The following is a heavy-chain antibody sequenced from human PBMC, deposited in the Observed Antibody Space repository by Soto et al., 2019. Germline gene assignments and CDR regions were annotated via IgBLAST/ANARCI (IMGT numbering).Heavy chain of an antibody. V-gene: IGHV4-4*07. D-gene: IGHD5-12*01. CDR1: GGSINTFY. Sequence: SETLSLTCTVSGGSINTFYWSWVRQLAVKGLEWIGRIFSSGSTSFNPSLESRVAMSVDTSKNHFSLNLSSVTAADMAVYYCAREGSYSAYNFAHGIQLWSFDFWGQGALVTVSS. CDR2: IFSSGST. CDR3: AREGSYSAYNFAHGIQLWSFDF. J-gene: IGHJ4*02.